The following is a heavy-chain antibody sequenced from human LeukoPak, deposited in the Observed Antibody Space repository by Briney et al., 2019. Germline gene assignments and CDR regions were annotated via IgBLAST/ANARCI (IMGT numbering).Heavy chain of an antibody. J-gene: IGHJ6*02. Sequence: GGSLRLSCAASGLAVSTNHKSWVRQAPGPGLEWVSVTYSGGSTYYADSVKGRFTISRDTSKNTQYLQMNNLRVGDTAVYYCARDLKYYGLDVWGQGTTVTVSS. CDR2: TYSGGST. V-gene: IGHV3-53*01. CDR1: GLAVSTNH. CDR3: ARDLKYYGLDV.